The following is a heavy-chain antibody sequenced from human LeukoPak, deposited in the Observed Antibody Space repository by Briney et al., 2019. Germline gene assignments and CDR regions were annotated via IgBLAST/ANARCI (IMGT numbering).Heavy chain of an antibody. CDR3: ASGITGTTGSDY. V-gene: IGHV3-7*01. CDR2: IEQDGTDN. D-gene: IGHD1-7*01. CDR1: GFPFSSYW. Sequence: GGSLRLSCSASGFPFSSYWMGWVRQAPGKGLQWVANIEQDGTDNYYVDSVKGRFTISRDNAKNSLYLQMNSLRAEDTAVYYCASGITGTTGSDYWGQGTLVTVSS. J-gene: IGHJ4*02.